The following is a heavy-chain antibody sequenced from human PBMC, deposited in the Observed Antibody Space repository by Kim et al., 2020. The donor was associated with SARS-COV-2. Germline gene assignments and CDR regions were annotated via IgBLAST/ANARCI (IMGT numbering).Heavy chain of an antibody. D-gene: IGHD3-10*01. CDR3: ARAGGRFGICDY. CDR2: ISYDGSNK. J-gene: IGHJ4*02. CDR1: GFTFSSYG. V-gene: IGHV3-33*05. Sequence: GGSLRLSCAASGFTFSSYGMHWVRQAPGKGLEWVAVISYDGSNKYYADSVKGRFTISRDNSKNTLYLQMNSLRAEDTAVYYCARAGGRFGICDYWGQGTLVTVSS.